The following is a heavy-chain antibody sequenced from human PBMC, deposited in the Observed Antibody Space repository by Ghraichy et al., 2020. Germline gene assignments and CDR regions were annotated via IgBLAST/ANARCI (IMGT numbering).Heavy chain of an antibody. CDR3: ATPPVGATTYSFDY. Sequence: GALRLSCAASGFTFSSYWMSWVRQAPGKGLEWVANIKQDGSEKYYVDSVKGRFTISRDNAKNSLYLQMNSLRAEDTAVYYCATPPVGATTYSFDYWGQGTLVTVSS. D-gene: IGHD1-26*01. J-gene: IGHJ4*02. V-gene: IGHV3-7*01. CDR2: IKQDGSEK. CDR1: GFTFSSYW.